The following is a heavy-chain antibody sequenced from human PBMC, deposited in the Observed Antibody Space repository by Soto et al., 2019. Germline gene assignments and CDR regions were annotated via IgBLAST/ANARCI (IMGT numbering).Heavy chain of an antibody. CDR1: GFTFSIYV. Sequence: EVQLLESGGGLVQPGGSLRLSCEASGFTFSIYVMTWVRQAPGKGLEWVSAVSGSAGTTYYADSVKGRFSISRDNSKNTLYLQMNSLAADDTAVYYCGRVQGTARNALDVWGHGTMVTVSS. J-gene: IGHJ3*01. D-gene: IGHD6-6*01. CDR3: GRVQGTARNALDV. V-gene: IGHV3-23*01. CDR2: VSGSAGTT.